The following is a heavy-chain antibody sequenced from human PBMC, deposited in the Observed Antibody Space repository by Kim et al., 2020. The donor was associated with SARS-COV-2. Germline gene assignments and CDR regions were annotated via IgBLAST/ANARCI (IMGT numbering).Heavy chain of an antibody. CDR3: ARDSIKRPVDPLTGPYDAFDI. CDR1: GGSISSSSYY. V-gene: IGHV4-39*02. Sequence: SETLSLTCTVSGGSISSSSYYWGWIRQPPGKGLEWIGSIYYSGSTYYNPSLKSRVTISVDTSKNQFSLKLSSVTAADTAVYYCARDSIKRPVDPLTGPYDAFDIWGQGTMVTVSS. CDR2: IYYSGST. J-gene: IGHJ3*02. D-gene: IGHD3-9*01.